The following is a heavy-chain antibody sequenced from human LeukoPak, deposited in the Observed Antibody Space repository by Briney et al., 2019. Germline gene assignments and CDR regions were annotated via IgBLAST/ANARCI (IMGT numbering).Heavy chain of an antibody. CDR1: GYTFTSYY. D-gene: IGHD6-13*01. J-gene: IGHJ5*02. CDR3: ASQYSSSWYTRNNWFDP. CDR2: INPSGGST. V-gene: IGHV1-46*01. Sequence: EASVKVSCKASGYTFTSYYMHWVRQAPGQGLEWMGIINPSGGSTSYAQKFQGRVTMTRDMSTSTVYMELSSLRSEDTAVYYCASQYSSSWYTRNNWFDPWGQGTLVTVSS.